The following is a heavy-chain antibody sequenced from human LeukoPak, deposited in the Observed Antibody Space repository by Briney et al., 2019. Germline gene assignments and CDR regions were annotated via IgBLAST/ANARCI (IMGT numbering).Heavy chain of an antibody. J-gene: IGHJ3*02. V-gene: IGHV1-69*04. CDR3: ARVGGYYDSTDAFDI. CDR2: IIPILGIA. D-gene: IGHD3-22*01. Sequence: ASVKVSCKASGGTFSSYAISWVRQAPGQGLGWMGGIIPILGIANYAQKFQGRVTITADKSTSTAYMELSSLRSEDTAVYYCARVGGYYDSTDAFDIWGQGTMVTVSS. CDR1: GGTFSSYA.